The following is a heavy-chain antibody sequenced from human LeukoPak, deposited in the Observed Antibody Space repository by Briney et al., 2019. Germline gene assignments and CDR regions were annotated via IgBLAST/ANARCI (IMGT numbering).Heavy chain of an antibody. CDR3: ARDAVDYGGNPYYFDY. V-gene: IGHV1-2*02. CDR2: INTNSGGT. J-gene: IGHJ4*02. Sequence: ASVTVSFTASGYTXTVYYMHWVRQAPGQGLEWMGWINTNSGGTNYEQKYQGRGTMTRDTSFSTAYMALSRLRSDDTAVYYCARDAVDYGGNPYYFDYWGQGTLVTVSS. CDR1: GYTXTVYY. D-gene: IGHD4-23*01.